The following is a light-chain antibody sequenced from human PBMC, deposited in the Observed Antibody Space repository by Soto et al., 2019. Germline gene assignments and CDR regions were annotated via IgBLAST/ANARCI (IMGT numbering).Light chain of an antibody. CDR2: GAS. J-gene: IGKJ5*01. V-gene: IGKV3-20*01. CDR3: QHYDSLPIT. Sequence: VMTQAPATLSVSPGERATLSCRASQSVSNNYLAWYQQKPGQPPRLLIYGASSRATGIPDRFSGSGSGTDFTLTISRLEPEDFAVFYCQHYDSLPITFGQGTRLEIK. CDR1: QSVSNNY.